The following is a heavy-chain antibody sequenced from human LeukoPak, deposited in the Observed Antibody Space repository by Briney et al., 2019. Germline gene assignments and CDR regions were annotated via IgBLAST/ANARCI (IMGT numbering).Heavy chain of an antibody. D-gene: IGHD3-22*01. Sequence: SETLSLTCTVSGGSISSGSYYWSWIRQPAGKGLEWIGRIYTSGSTNYNPSLKSRVTTSVDSSKNQFSLKLKSVTAADTAVYYCARERRVTQFYDTSGYSDSFYFDYWGQGTLVTVSS. J-gene: IGHJ4*02. CDR2: IYTSGST. V-gene: IGHV4-61*02. CDR1: GGSISSGSYY. CDR3: ARERRVTQFYDTSGYSDSFYFDY.